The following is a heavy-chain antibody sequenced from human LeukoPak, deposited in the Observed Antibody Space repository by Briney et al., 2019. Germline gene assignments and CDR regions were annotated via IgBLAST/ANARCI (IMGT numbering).Heavy chain of an antibody. CDR3: ATARDNYDRSGFSSLEY. D-gene: IGHD3-22*01. CDR2: IWYDGSNK. Sequence: GGSLRLSCAASGFTFSSYGMHWVRQAPGKGLEWVAVIWYDGSNKNYVDSVKGRFTISRDNSKNTLYLLMGSLRAEDTGVYYCATARDNYDRSGFSSLEYWGQGTVATVSS. J-gene: IGHJ4*02. CDR1: GFTFSSYG. V-gene: IGHV3-33*01.